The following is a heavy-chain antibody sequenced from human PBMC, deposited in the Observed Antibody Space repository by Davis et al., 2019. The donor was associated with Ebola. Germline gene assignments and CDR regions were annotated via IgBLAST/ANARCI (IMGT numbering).Heavy chain of an antibody. Sequence: GESLKISCAASGFTFDDYAMHWVRQAPGRGLEWVAFVRSHGSDDHYADSVKGRFTISRDNAKNSLYLQMNSLRAEDTAVYYCARGPSTGNSFSYWGQGTLATVSS. V-gene: IGHV3-30*02. D-gene: IGHD6-13*01. CDR3: ARGPSTGNSFSY. CDR1: GFTFDDYA. J-gene: IGHJ4*02. CDR2: VRSHGSDD.